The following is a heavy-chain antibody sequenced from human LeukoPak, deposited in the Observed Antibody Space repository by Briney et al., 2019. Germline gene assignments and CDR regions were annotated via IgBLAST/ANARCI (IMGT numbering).Heavy chain of an antibody. CDR2: IKSKTDGGTT. CDR1: GFTFSSYA. D-gene: IGHD6-19*01. Sequence: GRSLRLSCAASGFTFSSYAMHWVRQAPGKGLEWVGRIKSKTDGGTTDYAAPVKGRFTISRDDSKNTLYLQMNSLKTEDTAVYYCTTDRYSSGWVFDYWGQGTLVTVSS. V-gene: IGHV3-15*01. J-gene: IGHJ4*02. CDR3: TTDRYSSGWVFDY.